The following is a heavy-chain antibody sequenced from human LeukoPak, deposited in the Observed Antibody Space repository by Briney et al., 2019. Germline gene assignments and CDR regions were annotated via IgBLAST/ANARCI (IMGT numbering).Heavy chain of an antibody. J-gene: IGHJ3*02. V-gene: IGHV4-34*01. CDR2: INHSGST. CDR3: ARRAMVIKASDI. D-gene: IGHD3-22*01. Sequence: SETLSLTCAVYGGSFSGYYWSWIRQPPGKGLEWIGEINHSGSTNYNPSLKSRVTISVDTSKNQFSLKLSSVTAADTAVYYCARRAMVIKASDIWGQGTMVTVSS. CDR1: GGSFSGYY.